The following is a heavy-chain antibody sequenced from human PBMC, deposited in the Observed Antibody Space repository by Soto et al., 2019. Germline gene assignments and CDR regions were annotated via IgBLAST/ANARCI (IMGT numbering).Heavy chain of an antibody. V-gene: IGHV4-34*01. CDR1: GGSFSGYY. CDR2: INHSGST. Sequence: PSETLSLTCAVYGGSFSGYYWSWIRQPPGKGLEWIGEINHSGSTNYNPSLKSRVTISVDTSKNQFSLKLSSATAADTAVYYCARGSVLRFLELFSKGGAYFDYWGQGILVTLSS. CDR3: ARGSVLRFLELFSKGGAYFDY. J-gene: IGHJ4*02. D-gene: IGHD3-3*01.